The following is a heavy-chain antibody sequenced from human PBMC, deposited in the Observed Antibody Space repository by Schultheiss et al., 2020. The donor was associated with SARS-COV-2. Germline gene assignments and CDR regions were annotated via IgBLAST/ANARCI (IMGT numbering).Heavy chain of an antibody. CDR3: AKAFGPYYYYYMDV. Sequence: GGSLRLSCTVSGYSISSGYYWGWIRQPPGKGLEWVSFIPYDGSNKYYADSVKGRFTISRDNSKNTLYLQMNSLRAEDTAVYYCAKAFGPYYYYYMDVWGKGTTVTVSS. J-gene: IGHJ6*03. V-gene: IGHV3-30*02. D-gene: IGHD3-10*01. CDR2: IPYDGSNK. CDR1: GYSISSGY.